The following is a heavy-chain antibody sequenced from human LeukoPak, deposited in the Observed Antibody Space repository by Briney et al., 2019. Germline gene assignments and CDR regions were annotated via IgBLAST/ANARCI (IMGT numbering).Heavy chain of an antibody. D-gene: IGHD3-10*01. CDR3: ARAVMVRGDTTFDY. V-gene: IGHV4-59*01. CDR1: GGSISSYY. CDR2: IYYSGST. J-gene: IGHJ4*02. Sequence: PSETLSLTCTVSGGSISSYYWSWIRQPPGKGLEWIGYIYYSGSTNYNPSLKSRVTISVDTSKNQFSLKLSSVTAADTAVYYCARAVMVRGDTTFDYWGQGTLVTVSS.